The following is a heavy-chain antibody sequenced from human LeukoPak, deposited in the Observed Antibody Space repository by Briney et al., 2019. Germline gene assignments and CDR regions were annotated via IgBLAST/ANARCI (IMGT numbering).Heavy chain of an antibody. CDR1: GFIFDVYT. J-gene: IGHJ4*02. Sequence: GVPLSLSCGASGFIFDVYTMQWVRQAPEGGLEWVSLISWDGGSTYYADSVKGRFTITRDNSKNSLYLQMNSLRTKDTALYYCAKDGPRENFLDFWGQGTRDTVS. CDR2: ISWDGGST. D-gene: IGHD1-26*01. CDR3: AKDGPRENFLDF. V-gene: IGHV3-43*01.